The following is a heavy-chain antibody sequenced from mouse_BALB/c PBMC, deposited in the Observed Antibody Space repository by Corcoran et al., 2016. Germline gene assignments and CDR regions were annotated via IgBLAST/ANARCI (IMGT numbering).Heavy chain of an antibody. J-gene: IGHJ4*01. V-gene: IGHV9-1*02. D-gene: IGHD1-2*01. Sequence: QIQLVQSGPELKKPGETVKISCKASGYTFTNYGMNWVKQAPGKGLKWMGWINTYTGEPTYADAFKGRFAFSLETSASTAYLQINNLKNEDMATYFCARVATATRSAMDYWGQGTSVTVSS. CDR2: INTYTGEP. CDR3: ARVATATRSAMDY. CDR1: GYTFTNYG.